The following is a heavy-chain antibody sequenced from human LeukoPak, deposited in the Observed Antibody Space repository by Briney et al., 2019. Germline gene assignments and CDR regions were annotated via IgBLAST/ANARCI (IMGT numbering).Heavy chain of an antibody. V-gene: IGHV4-30-2*01. CDR1: GGSISSGGYS. D-gene: IGHD5-12*01. CDR3: ARSQEKWLPSSFRY. CDR2: IYHSGSA. Sequence: PSETLSLTCAVSGGSISSGGYSWSWIRQPPGKGLEWIGYIYHSGSAYYNPSLKSRVTISVDRSKNQFSLKLSSVTAADTAVYYCARSQEKWLPSSFRYWGQGTLVTVSS. J-gene: IGHJ4*02.